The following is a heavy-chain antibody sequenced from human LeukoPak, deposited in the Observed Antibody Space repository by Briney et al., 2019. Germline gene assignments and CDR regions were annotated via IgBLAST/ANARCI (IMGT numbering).Heavy chain of an antibody. CDR1: GFTFSSYD. D-gene: IGHD3-10*01. Sequence: GGSLRLSCAASGFTFSSYDMHWVRQATGKGLEWVSAIGTAGDTYYPGSVKGRFTISRENAKNSLYLQMNSLRAGDTAVYYCARGSHYGSGSYTYNWFDPWGQGTLVTVSS. J-gene: IGHJ5*02. CDR2: IGTAGDT. CDR3: ARGSHYGSGSYTYNWFDP. V-gene: IGHV3-13*01.